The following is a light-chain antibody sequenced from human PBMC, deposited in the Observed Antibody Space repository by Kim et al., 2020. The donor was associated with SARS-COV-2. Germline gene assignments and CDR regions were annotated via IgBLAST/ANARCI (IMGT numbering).Light chain of an antibody. Sequence: DIQMIQSPSTLSASVGDRVTITCRASRDINGWLAWYQHKPGHALKIRIYKASNLQSEVPSRFSGSGSGRQFTLTINSLQPDDFATYYCQHYGTFPYTFGQGTKLEI. CDR3: QHYGTFPYT. CDR2: KAS. CDR1: RDINGW. V-gene: IGKV1-5*03. J-gene: IGKJ2*01.